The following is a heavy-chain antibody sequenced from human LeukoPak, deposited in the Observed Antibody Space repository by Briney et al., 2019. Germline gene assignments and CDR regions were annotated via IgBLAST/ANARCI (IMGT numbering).Heavy chain of an antibody. Sequence: GGSPRLSCAASGFTFSSYAMSWVRQAPGKGLEWVSAISGSGGSTYYADSVKGRFTISRDNSKNTLYLQMNSLRAEDTAVYYCAKDRLFLDAFDIWGQGTMVTASS. J-gene: IGHJ3*02. CDR1: GFTFSSYA. V-gene: IGHV3-23*01. D-gene: IGHD2-21*02. CDR2: ISGSGGST. CDR3: AKDRLFLDAFDI.